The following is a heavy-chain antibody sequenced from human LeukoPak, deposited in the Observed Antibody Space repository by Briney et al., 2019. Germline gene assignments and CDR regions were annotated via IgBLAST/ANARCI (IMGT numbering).Heavy chain of an antibody. CDR1: GFTFSSYE. Sequence: PGGPLRLSCAVSGFTFSSYEMNWVRQAPGRGLEWVSYISSSGSTIHYADSVKGRFTISRDNAKNSLYLQMNSLRGDDTAVYYCARGYSYGYDSWGQGTLVTVSS. D-gene: IGHD5-18*01. J-gene: IGHJ5*01. CDR3: ARGYSYGYDS. V-gene: IGHV3-48*03. CDR2: ISSSGSTI.